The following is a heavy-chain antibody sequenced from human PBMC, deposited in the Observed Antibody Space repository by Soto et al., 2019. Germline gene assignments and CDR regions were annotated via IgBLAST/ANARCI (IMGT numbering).Heavy chain of an antibody. J-gene: IGHJ6*02. Sequence: EVQLLESGGGLVQPGGSLRLSCAASGFTFSSYAMSWVRQAPGKGLEWVSTISGSDGSTYYAGSVKGRFTISRDNSKNTLYLQMNSLRAEDTAVFYCAKVRSRYSSNGVDVWGQGTTVTVSS. CDR3: AKVRSRYSSNGVDV. V-gene: IGHV3-23*01. CDR2: ISGSDGST. D-gene: IGHD6-13*01. CDR1: GFTFSSYA.